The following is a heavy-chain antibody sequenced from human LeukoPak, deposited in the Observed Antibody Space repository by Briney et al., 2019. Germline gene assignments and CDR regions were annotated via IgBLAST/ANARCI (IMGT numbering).Heavy chain of an antibody. J-gene: IGHJ5*02. V-gene: IGHV4-61*01. CDR1: DGSVSSGLHY. Sequence: SETLSLTCTVSDGSVSSGLHYWNWIRQPPGKGLEWIGYIYYRGSTDYNPSLKSRVTMSVDTSKNQFSLKLRSVTAADTAVYYCARDSHFCSGISCDLGWFDPWGQGTLVTVSS. CDR3: ARDSHFCSGISCDLGWFDP. CDR2: IYYRGST. D-gene: IGHD2-2*01.